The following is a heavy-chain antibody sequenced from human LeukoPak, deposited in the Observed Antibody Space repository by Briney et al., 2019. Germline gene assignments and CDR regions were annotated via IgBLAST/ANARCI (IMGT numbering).Heavy chain of an antibody. CDR3: AKSGGE. V-gene: IGHV3-23*01. CDR2: ISTGGGST. Sequence: GGSLRLSCAASGCTFSSYSMNWVRQAPGKGLGLGSTISTGGGSTYYADSVTGRSTISRDNSKSTLSLQINGMRGEDTAVSYCAKSGGEWGQGTLVTVSS. D-gene: IGHD2-15*01. CDR1: GCTFSSYS. J-gene: IGHJ4*02.